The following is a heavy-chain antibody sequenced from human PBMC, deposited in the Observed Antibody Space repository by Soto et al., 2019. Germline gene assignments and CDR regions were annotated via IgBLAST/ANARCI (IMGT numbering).Heavy chain of an antibody. CDR1: GGSISSYY. J-gene: IGHJ3*02. D-gene: IGHD3-10*01. CDR3: ARSITMVRGVLDAFDI. Sequence: PSETPFLTCPVPGGSISSYYWSWIRQPPGKGLEWIGYIYYSGSTNYNPSLKSRVTISVDTSKNQFSLKLSSVTAADTAVYYCARSITMVRGVLDAFDIWGQGTMVTVSS. CDR2: IYYSGST. V-gene: IGHV4-59*01.